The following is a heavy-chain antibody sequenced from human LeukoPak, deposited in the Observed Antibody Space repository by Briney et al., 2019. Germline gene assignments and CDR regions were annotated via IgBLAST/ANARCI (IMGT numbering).Heavy chain of an antibody. Sequence: GESLKISCKGSGSSFTSYWIGWVRQMPGKGLEWMGIIYPGDSDTRYSPSFQGQVTISADKSISTAYLQWSSLKASDTAMYYCARVAIAAAGYYYYYYMDVWGKGTTVTVSS. CDR3: ARVAIAAAGYYYYYYMDV. J-gene: IGHJ6*03. CDR2: IYPGDSDT. D-gene: IGHD6-13*01. V-gene: IGHV5-51*01. CDR1: GSSFTSYW.